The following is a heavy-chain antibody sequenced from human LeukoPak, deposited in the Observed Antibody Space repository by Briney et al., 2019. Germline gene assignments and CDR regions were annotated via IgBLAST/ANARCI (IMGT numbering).Heavy chain of an antibody. CDR1: GYTLTSYG. CDR3: ARDWMHGSGSFNWFDP. D-gene: IGHD3-10*01. J-gene: IGHJ5*02. V-gene: IGHV1-18*01. CDR2: ISAYNGNT. Sequence: GASVKVSCKASGYTLTSYGISWVRQAPGQGLEWMGWISAYNGNTNYAQKLQGRVTMTTDTSTSTAYMELRSLRSDDTAVYYCARDWMHGSGSFNWFDPWGQGTLVTVSS.